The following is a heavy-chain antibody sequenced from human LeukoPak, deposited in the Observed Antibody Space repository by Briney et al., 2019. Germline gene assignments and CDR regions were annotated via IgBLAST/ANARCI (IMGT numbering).Heavy chain of an antibody. CDR2: ISYDGSNK. CDR1: GFTFSSYG. J-gene: IGHJ3*02. D-gene: IGHD3-10*01. Sequence: GSLRLSCAASGFTFSSYGMHWVRQAPGKGLEWVAVISYDGSNKYYADSVKGRFTISRDNSKNTLYLQMNSLRAEDTAVYYCAKSLWFGELLSAFDIWGQGTMVTVSS. CDR3: AKSLWFGELLSAFDI. V-gene: IGHV3-30*18.